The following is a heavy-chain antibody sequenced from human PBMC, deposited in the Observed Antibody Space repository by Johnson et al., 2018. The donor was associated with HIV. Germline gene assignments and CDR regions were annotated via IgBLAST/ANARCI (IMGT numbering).Heavy chain of an antibody. D-gene: IGHD3-22*01. CDR2: IYSGGST. V-gene: IGHV3-66*02. CDR3: ARGTFYDDSSTVSDAFDI. J-gene: IGHJ3*02. Sequence: VQLVESGGVVVQPGGSLRLSCAASGFTVSSNYMNWVRQAPGKGLEWVSVIYSGGSTYYADSVKGRFTISRDNSKNTLFLQMNSLRAEDTAVYYCARGTFYDDSSTVSDAFDIWGQGTMVTVSS. CDR1: GFTVSSNY.